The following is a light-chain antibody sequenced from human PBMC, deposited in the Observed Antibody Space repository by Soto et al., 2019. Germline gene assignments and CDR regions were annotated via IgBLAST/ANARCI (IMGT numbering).Light chain of an antibody. V-gene: IGKV1-5*01. CDR1: QSVSIS. CDR3: QQTYNFPVT. CDR2: AAS. Sequence: DIQMTQSPSTLSASVGARVTITCRASQSVSISLAWYQQKPGKAPKVLIYAASSLESGVPSRFSGSGSGTDLTITISSLQTEDVATYDSQQTYNFPVTFGQGTKVDIK. J-gene: IGKJ1*01.